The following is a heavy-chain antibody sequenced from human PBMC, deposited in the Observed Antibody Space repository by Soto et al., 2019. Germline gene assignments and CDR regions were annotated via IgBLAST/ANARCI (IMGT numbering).Heavy chain of an antibody. CDR3: ARVIAARPLYYGMDV. D-gene: IGHD6-6*01. J-gene: IGHJ6*02. V-gene: IGHV4-34*01. CDR1: GGSFSGYY. Sequence: QVQLQQWGAGLLKPSETLSLTCAVYGGSFSGYYWSWIRQPPGKGLEWVGEINHSGSTNYNPSLKSRLTISVDTSKTQFSLKLRSVTAADTAVYYCARVIAARPLYYGMDVWGQGTTVTVSS. CDR2: INHSGST.